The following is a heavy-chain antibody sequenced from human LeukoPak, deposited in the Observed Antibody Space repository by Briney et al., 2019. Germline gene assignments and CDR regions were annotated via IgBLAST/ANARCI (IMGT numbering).Heavy chain of an antibody. J-gene: IGHJ4*02. CDR1: GFTVSSNY. V-gene: IGHV3-66*01. D-gene: IGHD6-13*01. Sequence: GGSLRLSCAASGFTVSSNYMSWVRQAPGKGLEWVSVIYSGGSTYYADSVKGRFTISRDNSKNTLYLQMNSLRAEDTAAYYCAKEEPPRSSSRVGYFDYWGLGTLVTVSS. CDR2: IYSGGST. CDR3: AKEEPPRSSSRVGYFDY.